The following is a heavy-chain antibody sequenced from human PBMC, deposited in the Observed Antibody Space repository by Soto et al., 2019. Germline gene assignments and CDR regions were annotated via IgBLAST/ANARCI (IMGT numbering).Heavy chain of an antibody. Sequence: QVQLQESGPGLVKPSQTLSLNCSVSGGSTNTDDYYWSWIRQHVGQGLEWIGYIFYSGTTYYNPSLKSRISISLDTSKNQFSLEMSSVTAADTAMYYCARVRGHAFDIRGQGTMVTVSS. J-gene: IGHJ3*02. V-gene: IGHV4-31*03. CDR3: ARVRGHAFDI. CDR1: GGSTNTDDYY. D-gene: IGHD3-10*01. CDR2: IFYSGTT.